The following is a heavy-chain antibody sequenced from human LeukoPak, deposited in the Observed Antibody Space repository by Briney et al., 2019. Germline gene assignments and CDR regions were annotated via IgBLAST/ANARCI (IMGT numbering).Heavy chain of an antibody. D-gene: IGHD4-17*01. Sequence: GGSLRLSCEASGFTFSDPYMSWIRQAPGKGLEWVSYISSSGSTIYYADSVKGRFTISRDNAKNSLYLQMNSLRAEDTAVYYCAREPSSAYGVYDYWGQGTLVTVSS. CDR1: GFTFSDPY. CDR2: ISSSGSTI. J-gene: IGHJ4*02. V-gene: IGHV3-11*01. CDR3: AREPSSAYGVYDY.